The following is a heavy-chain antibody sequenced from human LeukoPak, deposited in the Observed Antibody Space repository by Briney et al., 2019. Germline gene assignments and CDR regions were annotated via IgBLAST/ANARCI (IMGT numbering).Heavy chain of an antibody. V-gene: IGHV4-34*01. D-gene: IGHD3-9*01. J-gene: IGHJ6*03. CDR2: INHSGST. CDR3: ARQGHLRYFDSGRSSGRYYYYYMDV. Sequence: KPSETLSLTCAVYGGSFSGYYWSWIRQPPGKGLEWIGEINHSGSTNYNPSLKSRVTISVDTSKNQFSLKLSSVTAADTAVYYCARQGHLRYFDSGRSSGRYYYYYMDVWGKGTTVTISS. CDR1: GGSFSGYY.